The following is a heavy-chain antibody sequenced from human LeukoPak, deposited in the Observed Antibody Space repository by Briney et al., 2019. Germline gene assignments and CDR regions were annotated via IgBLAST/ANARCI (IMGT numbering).Heavy chain of an antibody. CDR2: ISAYNGNT. Sequence: ASVKVSCKASGYTFTNYALHWVRQAPGQGLECMGWISAYNGNTNYAQKLQGRVTMTTDTSTSTAYMELRSLRSDDTAVYYCARGRTITGPGGDYWGQGTLVTVSS. J-gene: IGHJ4*02. V-gene: IGHV1-18*04. CDR3: ARGRTITGPGGDY. CDR1: GYTFTNYA. D-gene: IGHD5-12*01.